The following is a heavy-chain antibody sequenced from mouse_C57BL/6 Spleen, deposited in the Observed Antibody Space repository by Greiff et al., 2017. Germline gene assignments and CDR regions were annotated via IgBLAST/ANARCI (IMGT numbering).Heavy chain of an antibody. CDR2: IDPENGDT. CDR3: TTGYGKDY. D-gene: IGHD2-1*01. Sequence: EVQLKQSGAELVRPGASVKLSCTASGFNIKDDYMHWVKQRPEQGLEWIGWIDPENGDTEYASKFQGKATITADTSSNTAYLQLSSLTSEDTAVYYCTTGYGKDYWGQGTTLTVSS. V-gene: IGHV14-4*01. CDR1: GFNIKDDY. J-gene: IGHJ2*01.